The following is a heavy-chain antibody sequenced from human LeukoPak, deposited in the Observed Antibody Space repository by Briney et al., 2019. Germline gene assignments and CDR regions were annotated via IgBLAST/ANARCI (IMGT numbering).Heavy chain of an antibody. CDR3: ARGIVDQHRAFDYYMDV. D-gene: IGHD1-26*01. CDR1: GGSFSGYY. Sequence: PSETLSLTCAVYGGSFSGYYWSWIRQPPGKGLEWIGEINRSGSTNYNPSLKSRVTISVDTSKNQFSLKLSSVTAADTAVYYCARGIVDQHRAFDYYMDVWGKGTTVTVSS. V-gene: IGHV4-34*01. J-gene: IGHJ6*03. CDR2: INRSGST.